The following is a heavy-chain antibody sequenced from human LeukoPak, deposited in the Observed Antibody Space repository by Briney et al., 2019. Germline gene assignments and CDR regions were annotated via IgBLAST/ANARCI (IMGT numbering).Heavy chain of an antibody. CDR3: ARIIAVAGTLDY. D-gene: IGHD6-19*01. J-gene: IGHJ4*02. Sequence: ASVKVSCKASGYTFTGYYMHWVRQDPGRGLEWMGWINPNSGGTNYAQKFQGRVTMTRDTSISTAYMELSRLRSDDTAVYYCARIIAVAGTLDYWGQGTLVTVSS. V-gene: IGHV1-2*02. CDR1: GYTFTGYY. CDR2: INPNSGGT.